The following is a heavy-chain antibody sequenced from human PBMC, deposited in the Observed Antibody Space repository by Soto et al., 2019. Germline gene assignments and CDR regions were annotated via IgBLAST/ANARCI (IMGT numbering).Heavy chain of an antibody. J-gene: IGHJ4*02. Sequence: QVQLVESGGGVVQPGTSLRLSCAASGITFSNYGMHWVRQAPGRGLEWLAVIAYDGSSKYYAESVRGRFTISRDNARNTVFLQMNSLRGEDTAVYYCARRGTAALGTSRNDHFDSWGQGALVTVSS. V-gene: IGHV3-30*03. CDR2: IAYDGSSK. D-gene: IGHD1-1*01. CDR3: ARRGTAALGTSRNDHFDS. CDR1: GITFSNYG.